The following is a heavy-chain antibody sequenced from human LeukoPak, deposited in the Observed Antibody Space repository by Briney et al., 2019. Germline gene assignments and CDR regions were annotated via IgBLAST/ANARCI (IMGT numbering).Heavy chain of an antibody. D-gene: IGHD6-13*01. J-gene: IGHJ4*02. CDR3: ARYNLGEGHEYSSSWYFDY. V-gene: IGHV4-38-2*02. CDR1: GYSISSGYY. CDR2: IYHSGST. Sequence: SETLSLTCTVSGYSISSGYYWGWIRQPPGKGLEWIGSIYHSGSTYYNPSLMSRVTISVDTSKNQFSLKLSSVTAADTAVYYCARYNLGEGHEYSSSWYFDYWGQGTLVTVSS.